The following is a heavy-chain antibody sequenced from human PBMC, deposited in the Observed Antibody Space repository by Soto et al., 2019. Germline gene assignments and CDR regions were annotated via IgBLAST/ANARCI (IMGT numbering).Heavy chain of an antibody. J-gene: IGHJ4*02. D-gene: IGHD2-15*01. V-gene: IGHV3-33*08. CDR2: IWYDGSNK. CDR3: ARGGRAAFDY. Sequence: VQLVETGGGLIQPGGSLRLSCAASGFTVSSNYMSWVRQAPGKGLEWVAVIWYDGSNKYYADSVKGRFTISRDNSKNTLYLQMNSLRAEDTAVYYCARGGRAAFDYWGQGTLVTVSS. CDR1: GFTVSSNY.